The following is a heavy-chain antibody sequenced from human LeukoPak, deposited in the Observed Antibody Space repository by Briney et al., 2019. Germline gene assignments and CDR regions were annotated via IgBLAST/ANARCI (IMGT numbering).Heavy chain of an antibody. V-gene: IGHV3-48*01. CDR3: ARDRYGDYSFDY. D-gene: IGHD4-17*01. CDR1: GFTFSSYS. CDR2: ISSSSGTI. Sequence: GGSLRLSCAASGFTFSSYSMNWVRQAPGKGLEWVSYISSSSGTIYYADPVKGRFTISRDSAKNSLYLQMNSLRAEDTAVYYCARDRYGDYSFDYWGEGTLVTVSS. J-gene: IGHJ4*02.